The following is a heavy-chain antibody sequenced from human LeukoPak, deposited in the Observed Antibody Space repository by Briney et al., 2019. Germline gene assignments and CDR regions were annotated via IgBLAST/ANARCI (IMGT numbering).Heavy chain of an antibody. J-gene: IGHJ4*02. V-gene: IGHV3-64D*06. CDR2: ISNNGGRT. Sequence: PGGSLRLSCSASGFTFSTYAMHWVRQAPGKGLEYVSAISNNGGRTYYADSVKGRFTISRDNSKNTLYLQMSSLRAEDTAVYYCVNSRMTTVTAFDYWGQGTLVTVSS. CDR3: VNSRMTTVTAFDY. D-gene: IGHD4-17*01. CDR1: GFTFSTYA.